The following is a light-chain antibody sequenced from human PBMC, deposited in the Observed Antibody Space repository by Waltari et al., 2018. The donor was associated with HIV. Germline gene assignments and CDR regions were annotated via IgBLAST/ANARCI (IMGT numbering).Light chain of an antibody. CDR2: EIT. CDR1: TSDIGGSNS. CDR3: SSYAPTNNFYVL. V-gene: IGLV2-8*01. Sequence: QSALTQPPSASGSPGQSVTISGTGTTSDIGGSNSVTWHQQHPGKAPQLIMTEITKRPSGVPDRFSGSKSGNTASLTVSGLQAEDEANYYCSSYAPTNNFYVLFGGGTALTVL. J-gene: IGLJ2*01.